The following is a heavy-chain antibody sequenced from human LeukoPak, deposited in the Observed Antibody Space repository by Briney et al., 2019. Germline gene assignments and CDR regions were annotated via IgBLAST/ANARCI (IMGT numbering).Heavy chain of an antibody. CDR3: AREFSGYAFDI. J-gene: IGHJ3*02. V-gene: IGHV3-30*03. CDR1: GFTFSSYS. Sequence: GGSLRLSCAASGFTFSSYSIHWVRLAPGKGLEWVAVISDDGTRKYYADSVQGRFTISRDNSKNTLYLQMNSLRAEDTAVYYCAREFSGYAFDIWGQGTMVTVSS. D-gene: IGHD6-19*01. CDR2: ISDDGTRK.